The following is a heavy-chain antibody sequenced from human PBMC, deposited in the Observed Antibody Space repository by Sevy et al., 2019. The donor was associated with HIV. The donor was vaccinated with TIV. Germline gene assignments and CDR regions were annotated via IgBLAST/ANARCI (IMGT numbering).Heavy chain of an antibody. Sequence: SETLSLTCTVSGGSISSGSYYWSWIWQPAGKGLEWIGRIYTSGSTNYNPSLKSRVTISVDTSKNQFSLKLSSVTAADTAVYYCASSRVGGYYGSGSYSYYYYYYMDVWGKGTTVTVSS. J-gene: IGHJ6*03. V-gene: IGHV4-61*02. CDR2: IYTSGST. CDR3: ASSRVGGYYGSGSYSYYYYYYMDV. D-gene: IGHD3-10*01. CDR1: GGSISSGSYY.